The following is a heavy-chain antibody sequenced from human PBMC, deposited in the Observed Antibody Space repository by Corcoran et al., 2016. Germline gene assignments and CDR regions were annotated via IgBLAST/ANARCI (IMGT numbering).Heavy chain of an antibody. V-gene: IGHV1-46*01. CDR1: GYTFTSYY. J-gene: IGHJ6*02. CDR3: ARDTRGYGSGSYSAHYYYYYGMDV. Sequence: QVQLVQSGAEVKKPGASVKVSCKASGYTFTSYYMHWVRQAPGQGLEWMGIINPSGGSTSYAQKFQDRVTMTRDTSTSTVYMELSSLRSEDTAVYYCARDTRGYGSGSYSAHYYYYYGMDVWGQGTTVTVSS. CDR2: INPSGGST. D-gene: IGHD3-10*01.